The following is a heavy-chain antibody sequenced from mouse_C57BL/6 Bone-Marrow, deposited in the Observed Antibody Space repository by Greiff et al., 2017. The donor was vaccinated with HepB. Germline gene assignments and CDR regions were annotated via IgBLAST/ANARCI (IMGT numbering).Heavy chain of an antibody. CDR1: GFNINDYY. CDR2: IDPEDGET. Sequence: VQLQQSGAELVKPGASVKLSCTASGFNINDYYMHWVKQRTEQGLEWIGRIDPEDGETKYDPKFQGKATITADTSSNTAYLQLSSLTSEDTAVYYGARGYYGNSWFAYWGQGTLVTVSA. D-gene: IGHD2-1*01. V-gene: IGHV14-2*01. CDR3: ARGYYGNSWFAY. J-gene: IGHJ3*01.